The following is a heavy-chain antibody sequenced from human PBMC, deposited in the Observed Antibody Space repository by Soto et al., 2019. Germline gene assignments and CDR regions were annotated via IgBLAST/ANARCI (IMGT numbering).Heavy chain of an antibody. J-gene: IGHJ4*02. CDR2: IFPADSEI. Sequence: GESLKISCQSFGYTFTAYWIAWVRQMPGKGLEWMGIIFPADSEIRYSPSFRGHVTISADKSISTAYLQWSSLEASDTAMYYRARPLYPGYCTDGVCYSYDYWGQGTPVTVSS. CDR3: ARPLYPGYCTDGVCYSYDY. CDR1: GYTFTAYW. V-gene: IGHV5-51*01. D-gene: IGHD2-8*01.